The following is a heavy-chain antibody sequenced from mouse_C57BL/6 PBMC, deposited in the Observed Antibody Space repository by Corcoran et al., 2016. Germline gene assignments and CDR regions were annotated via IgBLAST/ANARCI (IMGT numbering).Heavy chain of an antibody. CDR2: IYPGSGNT. CDR3: AREEGAYWYFDV. V-gene: IGHV1-76*01. Sequence: QVQLKQSGAELVRPGASVKLSCKASGYTFTDYYINWVKQRPGQGLEWIARIYPGSGNTYYNEKFKGKATLTAEKSSSTAYMQLSSLTSEDSAVYFCAREEGAYWYFDVWGTGTTVTVSS. J-gene: IGHJ1*03. CDR1: GYTFTDYY.